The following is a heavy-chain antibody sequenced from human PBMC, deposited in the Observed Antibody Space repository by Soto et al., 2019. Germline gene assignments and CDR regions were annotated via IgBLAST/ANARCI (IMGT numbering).Heavy chain of an antibody. Sequence: ASVKVSCKVSGYTLTELSMHWVRQAPGKGLEWMGGFDPEDGETIYAQKFQGRVTMTEDTSTDTAYMELSSLRSEDTAVYYCATVYGYCTNGVCYYNWFDPSGQGTLVTVSS. CDR1: GYTLTELS. D-gene: IGHD2-8*01. J-gene: IGHJ5*02. V-gene: IGHV1-24*01. CDR3: ATVYGYCTNGVCYYNWFDP. CDR2: FDPEDGET.